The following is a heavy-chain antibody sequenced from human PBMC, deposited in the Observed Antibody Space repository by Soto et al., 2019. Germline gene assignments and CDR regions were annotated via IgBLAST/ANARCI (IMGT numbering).Heavy chain of an antibody. CDR2: INHSGST. J-gene: IGHJ4*02. Sequence: SETLSLTCAVYGGSFSGYYWSWIRQPPGKGLEWIGEINHSGSTNYNPSLKSRVTISVDTSKNQFSLKLSSVTAADTAVYYCARGRTIAAAQKWNFDYWGQGTLVTVSS. CDR1: GGSFSGYY. V-gene: IGHV4-34*01. CDR3: ARGRTIAAAQKWNFDY. D-gene: IGHD6-13*01.